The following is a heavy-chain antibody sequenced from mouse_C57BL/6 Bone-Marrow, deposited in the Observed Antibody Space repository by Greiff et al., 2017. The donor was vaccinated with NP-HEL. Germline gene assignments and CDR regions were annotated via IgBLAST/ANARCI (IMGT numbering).Heavy chain of an antibody. CDR3: ARSLTHY. Sequence: QVPLQQSGAELARPGASVKMSCKASGYTFTSSSMHWVKQRPGQGLEWIGYLNPCCGSTKYNQKFKDKATLTADKSSSPAYMQLSSLTSEDSAVYYCARSLTHYGGQGTLVTGTA. V-gene: IGHV1-4*01. CDR2: LNPCCGST. CDR1: GYTFTSSS. J-gene: IGHJ3*01.